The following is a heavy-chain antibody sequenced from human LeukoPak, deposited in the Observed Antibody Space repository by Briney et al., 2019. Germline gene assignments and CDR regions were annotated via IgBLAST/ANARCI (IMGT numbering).Heavy chain of an antibody. J-gene: IGHJ4*02. V-gene: IGHV3-66*01. D-gene: IGHD5-24*01. CDR2: IYSGGST. Sequence: GGSLRLSCAASGFTVSSNYMSWVRQAPGKGLEWVSVIYSGGSTYYADSVKGRFTISRDNSKNTLYLQMNSLRAEDTAVYYCARCNGYTEYYFDYWGQGTLVTVSS. CDR1: GFTVSSNY. CDR3: ARCNGYTEYYFDY.